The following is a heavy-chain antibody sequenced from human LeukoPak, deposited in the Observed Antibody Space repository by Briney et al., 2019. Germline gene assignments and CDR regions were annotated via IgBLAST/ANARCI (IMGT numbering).Heavy chain of an antibody. D-gene: IGHD2-8*02. V-gene: IGHV1-46*01. J-gene: IGHJ4*02. CDR2: IAPSVDTP. CDR3: VREESGGYFDY. CDR1: GFTFTNYL. Sequence: ASVKVSCKSSGFTFTNYLLHWVRQAPGQGLEWVGRIAPSVDTPNYAQRFRDRVTMTRDTSTSTVYMELSSLRSEDTAVYYCVREESGGYFDYWGQGTLVTVSS.